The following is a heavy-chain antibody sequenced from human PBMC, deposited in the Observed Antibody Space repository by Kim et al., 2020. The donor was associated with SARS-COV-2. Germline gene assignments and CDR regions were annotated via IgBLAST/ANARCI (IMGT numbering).Heavy chain of an antibody. J-gene: IGHJ1*01. D-gene: IGHD3-16*01. CDR3: ARVYAESRWGIRYFQH. Sequence: SETLSLTCTVSGGSISSGGYYWSWIRQHPGKGLEWIGYIYYSGSTYYNPSLKSRVTISVDTSKNQFSLKLSSVTAADTAVYYCARVYAESRWGIRYFQHWGQGTLVTVSS. V-gene: IGHV4-31*03. CDR1: GGSISSGGYY. CDR2: IYYSGST.